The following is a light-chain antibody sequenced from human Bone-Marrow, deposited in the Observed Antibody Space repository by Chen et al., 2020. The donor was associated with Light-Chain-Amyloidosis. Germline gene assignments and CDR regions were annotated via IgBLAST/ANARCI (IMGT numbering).Light chain of an antibody. CDR2: DDS. J-gene: IGLJ3*02. CDR3: QVWDRSSDRPV. Sequence: SYVLTPPSSVSVAPGQTAATACGGNNMGSTSVHWYQQTPGQAPLLVVHDDSGRPSGIPERLAGSNSGNTATLTISRVEAGDEADYYCQVWDRSSDRPVFGGGTKLTVL. V-gene: IGLV3-21*02. CDR1: NMGSTS.